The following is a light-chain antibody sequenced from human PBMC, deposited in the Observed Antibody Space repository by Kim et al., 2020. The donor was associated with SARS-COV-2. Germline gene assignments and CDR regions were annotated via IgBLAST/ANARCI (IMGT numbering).Light chain of an antibody. CDR1: QSVSSSY. CDR2: GAS. J-gene: IGKJ2*01. CDR3: QQYGISPVT. Sequence: EIVLTQSPGTLSLSPGERATLSCRASQSVSSSYLAWYQQKPGQAPRLLIHGASNRATGIPDRFSGSGSGTDFTLTISRLEPEDFAVYFCQQYGISPVTFGQGTKLEI. V-gene: IGKV3-20*01.